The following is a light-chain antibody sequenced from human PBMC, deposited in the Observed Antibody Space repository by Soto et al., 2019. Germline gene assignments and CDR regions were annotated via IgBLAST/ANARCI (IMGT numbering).Light chain of an antibody. V-gene: IGKV1-6*01. CDR1: QGIRDD. CDR2: AAS. Sequence: AIQMTQSPSSMSASVGDRVTITCRASQGIRDDLGWYQQKPGKAHKLLIYAASSLQGGVPSRFSGSGSGTDFTLTISSLQPEDFATYYCLQDYNYPRTFGQGTKVEIK. CDR3: LQDYNYPRT. J-gene: IGKJ1*01.